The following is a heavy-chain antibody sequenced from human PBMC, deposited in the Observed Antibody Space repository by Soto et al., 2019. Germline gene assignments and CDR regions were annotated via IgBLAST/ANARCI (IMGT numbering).Heavy chain of an antibody. Sequence: PGGALRLSCAASGFTFSEHYMDWVRQAPGKGLEWVSRIRNKANSYTTEYAASVKGRFIISRDDSKNSLYLQMNSLRTEDTALYYCARYSGSNTRAFDIWGQGTMVTVSS. D-gene: IGHD1-26*01. CDR3: ARYSGSNTRAFDI. V-gene: IGHV3-72*01. J-gene: IGHJ3*02. CDR1: GFTFSEHY. CDR2: IRNKANSYTT.